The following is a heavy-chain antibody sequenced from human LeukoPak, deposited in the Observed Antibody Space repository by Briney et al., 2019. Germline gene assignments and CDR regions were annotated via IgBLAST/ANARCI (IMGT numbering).Heavy chain of an antibody. CDR2: IYYSGST. Sequence: SETLSLTCTVSGGSISSYYWSWIRQPPGKGLEWIGYIYYSGSTNYNPSLKSRVTISVDTSKNQFSLKLSSVTAADTAVYYCARGAYYYDSTHAFDIWGQGTMVTVSS. D-gene: IGHD3-22*01. CDR1: GGSISSYY. J-gene: IGHJ3*02. CDR3: ARGAYYYDSTHAFDI. V-gene: IGHV4-59*01.